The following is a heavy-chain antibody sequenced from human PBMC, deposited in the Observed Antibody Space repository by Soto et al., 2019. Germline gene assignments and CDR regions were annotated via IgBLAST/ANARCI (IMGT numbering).Heavy chain of an antibody. V-gene: IGHV1-3*01. D-gene: IGHD2-21*02. J-gene: IGHJ5*02. Sequence: GASVKVSCKASGYTFTSYAMHWVRQAPGQRLEWMGWINAGNGNTKYSQKFQGRVTITRDTSASTAYMELSSLRSEDTAVYYCARGLRGGDADWFEPWGQGTLVTVSS. CDR3: ARGLRGGDADWFEP. CDR1: GYTFTSYA. CDR2: INAGNGNT.